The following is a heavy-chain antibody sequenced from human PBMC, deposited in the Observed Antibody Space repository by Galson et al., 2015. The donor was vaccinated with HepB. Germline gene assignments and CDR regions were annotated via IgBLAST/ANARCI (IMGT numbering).Heavy chain of an antibody. CDR1: GFTFDDYA. Sequence: SLRLSCAASGFTFDDYAMHWVRQAPGKGLEWVSGISWNSGSIGYADSVKGRFTISRDNAKNSLYLQMNRLRADDTALYYCAKDTVPGAGGGWFDPWGQGTLVTVSS. CDR3: AKDTVPGAGGGWFDP. D-gene: IGHD3-10*01. V-gene: IGHV3-9*01. J-gene: IGHJ5*02. CDR2: ISWNSGSI.